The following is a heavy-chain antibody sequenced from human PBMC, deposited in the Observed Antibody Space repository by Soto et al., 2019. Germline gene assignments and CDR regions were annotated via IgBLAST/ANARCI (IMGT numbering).Heavy chain of an antibody. D-gene: IGHD3-16*02. Sequence: ASVKVSCKASGYTFTSYGISWVRQAPGQGLEWMGWISAYNGNTNYAQKLQGRVTMTTDTSTSTAYMELRSLRSDDTAVYYCARDRAEYDYIWGSYRITNWFDPWGQGTLVTVSS. J-gene: IGHJ5*02. CDR2: ISAYNGNT. CDR3: ARDRAEYDYIWGSYRITNWFDP. V-gene: IGHV1-18*01. CDR1: GYTFTSYG.